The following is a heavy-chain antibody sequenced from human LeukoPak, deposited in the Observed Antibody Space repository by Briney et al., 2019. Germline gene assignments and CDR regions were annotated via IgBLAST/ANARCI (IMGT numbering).Heavy chain of an antibody. D-gene: IGHD5-12*01. CDR1: GYTFTGYY. J-gene: IGHJ4*02. CDR2: INPNSGGT. Sequence: GASVKVSCKASGYTFTGYYMHWVRQAPGQGLEWMGWINPNSGGTNYAQKFQGRVTMTRDTSISTAYMELSRLRFDDTAVYYCAREEYSGYDFLFDYWGQGTLVTVSS. CDR3: AREEYSGYDFLFDY. V-gene: IGHV1-2*02.